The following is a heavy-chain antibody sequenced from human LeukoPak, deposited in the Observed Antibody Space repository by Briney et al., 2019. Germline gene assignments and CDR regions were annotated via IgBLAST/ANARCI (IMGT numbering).Heavy chain of an antibody. CDR3: ARGYDSGSYYQF. Sequence: SETLSLTCTVYGGSFNGYYWSWIRQPPGEGLEWIGEINRGGSTSYNPSLKSRLTISVDTSKKQFSLKLSSVTAADTGVYYCARGYDSGSYYQFWGQGTLVTVSS. CDR1: GGSFNGYY. J-gene: IGHJ1*01. V-gene: IGHV4-34*01. CDR2: INRGGST. D-gene: IGHD3-10*01.